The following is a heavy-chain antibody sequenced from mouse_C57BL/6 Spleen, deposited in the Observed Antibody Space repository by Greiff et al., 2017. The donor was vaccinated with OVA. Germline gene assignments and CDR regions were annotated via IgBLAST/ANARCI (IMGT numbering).Heavy chain of an antibody. Sequence: VQLQQSGPELVKPGASVKISCKASGYAFSSSWMNWVKQRPGKGLEWIGRIYPGDGDTNYNGKFKGKATLTADKSSSTAYMQLSSLTSEDSAVYFCAREESYYGSFDYWGQGTTLTVSS. J-gene: IGHJ2*01. D-gene: IGHD1-1*01. CDR1: GYAFSSSW. CDR3: AREESYYGSFDY. V-gene: IGHV1-82*01. CDR2: IYPGDGDT.